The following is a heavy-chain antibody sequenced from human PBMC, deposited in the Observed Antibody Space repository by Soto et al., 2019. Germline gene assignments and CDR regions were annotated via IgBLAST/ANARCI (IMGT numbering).Heavy chain of an antibody. V-gene: IGHV3-30*03. CDR1: GFTFRLYG. CDR2: ISHDGSNE. Sequence: PGGSLRLSCAASGFTFRLYGMHWVRQAPGKGLEWVAVISHDGSNEYYADSVKGRFTISRDNSKNTLFLQMNSLRVEDTAVYYCVRDRSNKLEMGMDVWAQGTSVTVSS. CDR3: VRDRSNKLEMGMDV. D-gene: IGHD3-3*01. J-gene: IGHJ6*02.